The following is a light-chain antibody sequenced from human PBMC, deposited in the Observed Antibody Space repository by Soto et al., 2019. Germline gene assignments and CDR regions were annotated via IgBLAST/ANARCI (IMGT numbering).Light chain of an antibody. V-gene: IGKV3-15*01. CDR1: QSISNQ. CDR3: QQYIAWPYT. CDR2: DAS. J-gene: IGKJ2*01. Sequence: EIEMTQSPATLSVSPGDRATLSCRASQSISNQLTWYQKKPGQAPRLLMYDASTRATGIPARFSGSGSGTQFTLPISSLQSEDFAVYYCQQYIAWPYTFGQGTKL.